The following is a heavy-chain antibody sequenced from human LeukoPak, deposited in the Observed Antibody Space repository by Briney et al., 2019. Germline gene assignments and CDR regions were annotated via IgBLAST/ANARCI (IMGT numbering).Heavy chain of an antibody. J-gene: IGHJ4*02. CDR1: GFTFSSYW. D-gene: IGHD3-10*01. Sequence: GGSLRLSCAASGFTFSSYWMSWVRQAPGKGLEWVANIKQDGSEKSYVDSVKGRFTISRDNAEKSLYLQMNSLRAEDTAVYYCARENLGSGTYYFDHWGQGTLVTVSS. CDR2: IKQDGSEK. CDR3: ARENLGSGTYYFDH. V-gene: IGHV3-7*03.